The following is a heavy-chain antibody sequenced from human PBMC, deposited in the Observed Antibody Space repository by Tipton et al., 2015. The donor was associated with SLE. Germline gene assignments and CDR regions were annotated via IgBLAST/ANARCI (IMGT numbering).Heavy chain of an antibody. CDR2: INHRGST. CDR3: ARGRITAFGVVIPLDF. Sequence: LRLSCAVYGGSFSNYYWSWFRQPPGKGLEWIGEINHRGSTNYIPSLMSRGTISIDMSKNELSLKVTSVTAADSAVYYCARGRITAFGVVIPLDFWGQGTLVTVSS. J-gene: IGHJ4*02. V-gene: IGHV4-34*01. D-gene: IGHD3-3*01. CDR1: GGSFSNYY.